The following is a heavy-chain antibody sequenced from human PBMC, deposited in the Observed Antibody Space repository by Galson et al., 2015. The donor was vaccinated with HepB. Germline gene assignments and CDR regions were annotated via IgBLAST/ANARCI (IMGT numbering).Heavy chain of an antibody. Sequence: SLRLSCAASGFTFSSYGMHWVRQAPGKGLEWVAVIWYDGSNKYYADSVKGRFTISRDNSKNTLYLQMNSLRAEDTAVYYCARGKGYYDSSGFTNLDYWGQGTLVTVSS. CDR2: IWYDGSNK. CDR1: GFTFSSYG. CDR3: ARGKGYYDSSGFTNLDY. D-gene: IGHD3-22*01. J-gene: IGHJ4*02. V-gene: IGHV3-33*01.